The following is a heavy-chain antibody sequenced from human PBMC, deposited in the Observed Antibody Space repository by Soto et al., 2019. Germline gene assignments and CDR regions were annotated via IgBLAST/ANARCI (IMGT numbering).Heavy chain of an antibody. J-gene: IGHJ4*02. CDR1: GFSLSTSGVG. Sequence: SGPTLVNPTQTLTLTCTFSGFSLSTSGVGVGWIRQPPGKGLEWIGEINHSGSTNYNPSLKSRVTISVDTSKNQFSLKLSSVTAADTAVYYCARGVRYSDYWGQGTLVTVSS. CDR3: ARGVRYSDY. D-gene: IGHD3-9*01. CDR2: INHSGST. V-gene: IGHV4-39*07.